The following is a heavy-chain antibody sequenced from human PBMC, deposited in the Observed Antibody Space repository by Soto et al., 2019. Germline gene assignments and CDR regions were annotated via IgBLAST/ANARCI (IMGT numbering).Heavy chain of an antibody. CDR3: ARVCRSTSCYAGSVVFDY. D-gene: IGHD2-2*01. CDR1: GFTFRSYS. CDR2: ISSSSSYI. V-gene: IGHV3-21*01. J-gene: IGHJ4*02. Sequence: GGSLRLSCAASGFTFRSYSMNWVRQAPGKGLEWVSSISSSSSYIYYADSVKGRFTVSRDNAKNSLYLQMNSLRAEDTAVYYCARVCRSTSCYAGSVVFDYWGQGTLVTVYS.